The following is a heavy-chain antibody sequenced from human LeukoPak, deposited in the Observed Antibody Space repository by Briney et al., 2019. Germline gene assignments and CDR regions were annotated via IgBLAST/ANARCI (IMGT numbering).Heavy chain of an antibody. CDR3: ARVLGDYYDSSGYSFVFDY. J-gene: IGHJ4*02. Sequence: ASVKVSCKASGYTFTSYGISWVRQAPGQGLEWMGWISAYNGNTNYAQKLQGRVTMTTDTSTSTAYMELRSLRSDDTAVYYCARVLGDYYDSSGYSFVFDYWGQGTLVTVSS. CDR1: GYTFTSYG. V-gene: IGHV1-18*01. CDR2: ISAYNGNT. D-gene: IGHD3-22*01.